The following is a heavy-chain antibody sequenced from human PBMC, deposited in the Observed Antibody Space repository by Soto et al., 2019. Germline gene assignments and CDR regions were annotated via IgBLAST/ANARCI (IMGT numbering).Heavy chain of an antibody. CDR1: GGSFSGYY. Sequence: LTCAVYGGSFSGYYWSWIRRPPGKGLEWIGEINHSGSTNYNPSLKSRVTISVDTSKNQFSLKLSSVTAADTAVYYCARDVIWEGCSSTSCYSAFDIWGQGTMVTVSS. V-gene: IGHV4-34*01. CDR2: INHSGST. J-gene: IGHJ3*02. D-gene: IGHD2-2*02. CDR3: ARDVIWEGCSSTSCYSAFDI.